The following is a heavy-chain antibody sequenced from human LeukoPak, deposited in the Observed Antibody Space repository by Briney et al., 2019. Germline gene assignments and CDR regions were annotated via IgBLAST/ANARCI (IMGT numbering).Heavy chain of an antibody. D-gene: IGHD3-22*01. CDR3: ANPRYDSSGYYYVD. CDR1: GYTFTSYT. CDR2: INGGSGNT. V-gene: IGHV1-3*01. J-gene: IGHJ4*02. Sequence: ASVKVSCKASGYTFTSYTMHWLRQAPGQRLDWMGWINGGSGNTKYSPEFQGRVTITRDTSASTAYMELNSLRTEDTAVYYCANPRYDSSGYYYVDWGQGTLVTVSS.